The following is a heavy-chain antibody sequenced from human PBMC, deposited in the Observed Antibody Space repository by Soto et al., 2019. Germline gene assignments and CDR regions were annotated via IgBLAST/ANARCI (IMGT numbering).Heavy chain of an antibody. Sequence: PGESLKISCAASGFTFSSYGMHWVRQAPGKGLEWVAVISYDGSNKYYADSVKGRFTISRDNSKNTLYLQMNSLRAEDTAVYYCAKDRLTTVRVFYYYYGMDVWGQGTTVTVSS. CDR2: ISYDGSNK. V-gene: IGHV3-30*18. D-gene: IGHD4-4*01. CDR1: GFTFSSYG. J-gene: IGHJ6*02. CDR3: AKDRLTTVRVFYYYYGMDV.